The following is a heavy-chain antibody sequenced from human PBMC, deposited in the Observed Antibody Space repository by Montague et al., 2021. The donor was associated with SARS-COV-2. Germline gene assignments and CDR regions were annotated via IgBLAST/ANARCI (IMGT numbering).Heavy chain of an antibody. D-gene: IGHD3-10*01. V-gene: IGHV4-59*08. CDR2: SHYNGHK. Sequence: SETLSLTCNVSGVSISNYHWSWIRQPPGRGLEFIGYSHYNGHKNYKPSHQSRVTTSVDTSKNQVSLKLTSVTAADTAVYYCARHDNSGTYPMDVWGQGTTVTVSS. CDR1: GVSISNYH. J-gene: IGHJ6*02. CDR3: ARHDNSGTYPMDV.